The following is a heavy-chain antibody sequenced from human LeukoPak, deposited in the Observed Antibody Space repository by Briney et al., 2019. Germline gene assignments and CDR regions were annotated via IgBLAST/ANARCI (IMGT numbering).Heavy chain of an antibody. V-gene: IGHV3-7*01. CDR1: GFTFRSYW. CDR3: ARIGYSSSCFDY. Sequence: GGSLRHSCAASGFTFRSYWMSWVRPAPGEGLGWVANIKQDGSEQDYVDSMKGRFTISRDNAKNSVYLQINSLGAEDTAVYYCARIGYSSSCFDYWGQGTLVTVSS. J-gene: IGHJ4*02. D-gene: IGHD6-13*01. CDR2: IKQDGSEQ.